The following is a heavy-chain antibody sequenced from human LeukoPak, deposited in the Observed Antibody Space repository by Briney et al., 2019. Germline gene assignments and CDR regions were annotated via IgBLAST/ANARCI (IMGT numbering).Heavy chain of an antibody. CDR1: GGSFSGYY. V-gene: IGHV4-34*01. Sequence: PSETLSLTCAVYGGSFSGYYWSWIRQPPGKGLEWIGEINHSGSTNYNPSLKSRVTISVDTPKNQFSLKVSSVTAADTAVYYCARDARGSSYMDVWGQGTTVTVSS. CDR3: ARDARGSSYMDV. D-gene: IGHD3-10*01. CDR2: INHSGST. J-gene: IGHJ6*02.